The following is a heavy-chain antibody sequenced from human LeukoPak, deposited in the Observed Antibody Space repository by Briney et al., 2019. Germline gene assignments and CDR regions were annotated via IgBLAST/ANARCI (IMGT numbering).Heavy chain of an antibody. CDR1: GFTFDDYA. V-gene: IGHV3-9*01. CDR2: ISWNSGSI. J-gene: IGHJ4*02. CDR3: AKDRRGDYYGSGSPPYYFDY. D-gene: IGHD3-10*01. Sequence: GGSLRLSCAASGFTFDDYAMHWVRQAPGKGLEWVSGISWNSGSIGYADSVKGRFTISRDNAKNSLYLQMNSLRAEDTAVYYCAKDRRGDYYGSGSPPYYFDYWGQGTLVTVSS.